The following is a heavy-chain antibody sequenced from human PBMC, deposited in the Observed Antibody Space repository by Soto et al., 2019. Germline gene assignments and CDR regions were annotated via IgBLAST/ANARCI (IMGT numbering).Heavy chain of an antibody. CDR3: ASNRPYGSGSYSWTRFDY. J-gene: IGHJ4*02. D-gene: IGHD3-10*01. CDR1: GFTFSSYA. V-gene: IGHV3-30-3*01. CDR2: ISYDGSNK. Sequence: QVQLVESGGGVVQPGRSLRLSCAASGFTFSSYAMHWVRQAPGKGLEWVAVISYDGSNKYYADSVKGRFTISRDNSKNTLYLQMNSLRAEDTAVYYCASNRPYGSGSYSWTRFDYWGQGTLVTVFS.